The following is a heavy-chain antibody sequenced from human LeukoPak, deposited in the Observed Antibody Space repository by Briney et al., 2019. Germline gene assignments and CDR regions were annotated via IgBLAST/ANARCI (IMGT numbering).Heavy chain of an antibody. Sequence: GGSLRLSCAASGFAFSTYWMNWVRQAPGKGLERVASIKQREFYVDSVKGRFTISRDNAANSLYLQMNSLRAEDTAIYYCSRGPANIYSTSWFDYWGQGALVTVSS. D-gene: IGHD3-3*01. CDR3: SRGPANIYSTSWFDY. V-gene: IGHV3-7*03. CDR2: IKQRE. J-gene: IGHJ4*02. CDR1: GFAFSTYW.